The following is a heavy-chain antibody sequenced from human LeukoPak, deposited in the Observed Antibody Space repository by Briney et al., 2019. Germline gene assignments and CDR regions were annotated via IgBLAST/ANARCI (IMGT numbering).Heavy chain of an antibody. V-gene: IGHV4-59*01. J-gene: IGHJ6*03. CDR3: AAGYYDSSGYFRNYYYYYMDV. Sequence: SETLSLTCTVSGDSISTYYWSWIRQPPGKGLEWIGYIYYRVTSDYNPSLKSRVTMSVDMSTRQISLKLSSVTAADTAVYYCAAGYYDSSGYFRNYYYYYMDVWGKGTTVTVSS. CDR2: IYYRVTS. CDR1: GDSISTYY. D-gene: IGHD3-22*01.